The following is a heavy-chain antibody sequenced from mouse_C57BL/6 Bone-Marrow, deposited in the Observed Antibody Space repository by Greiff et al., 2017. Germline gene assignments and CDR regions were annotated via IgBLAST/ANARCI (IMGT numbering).Heavy chain of an antibody. Sequence: QVQLKESGPGLVQPSQSLSITCTVSGFSLTSYGVHWVRQSPGKGLEWLGVIWSGGSTDYNAAFISSLSISKDNSKSQVFFKMHSLQADDTAIYYCARGGLLRLDYWGQGTTLTVSS. V-gene: IGHV2-2*01. CDR3: ARGGLLRLDY. J-gene: IGHJ2*01. CDR2: IWSGGST. D-gene: IGHD2-3*01. CDR1: GFSLTSYG.